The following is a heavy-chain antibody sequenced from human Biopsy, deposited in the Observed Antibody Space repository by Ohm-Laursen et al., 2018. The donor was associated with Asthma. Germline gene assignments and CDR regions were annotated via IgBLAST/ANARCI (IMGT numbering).Heavy chain of an antibody. J-gene: IGHJ6*02. CDR1: GYTFNSAG. V-gene: IGHV1-18*01. CDR2: ISVYNGNT. Sequence: SVKVSCKASGYTFNSAGITWVRQAPGQGLEWMGWISVYNGNTKVAQKLQDRVTMITNTSTSTAYMELRSLRSDDTAVYFCARAVDYSHYYGIDVWGQGTTVTVS. D-gene: IGHD3-10*01. CDR3: ARAVDYSHYYGIDV.